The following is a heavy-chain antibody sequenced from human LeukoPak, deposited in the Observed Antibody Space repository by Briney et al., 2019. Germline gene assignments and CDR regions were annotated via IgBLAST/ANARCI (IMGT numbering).Heavy chain of an antibody. CDR3: AKVKVVDFWSGYSAAYYFDY. Sequence: QSGGSLRLPCAASGFTFSSYAMSWVRQAPGKGLEWVSAISGSGGSTYYADSVKGRFTISRDNSENTLYLQMNSLRAEDTAVYYCAKVKVVDFWSGYSAAYYFDYWGQGTLVTVSS. V-gene: IGHV3-23*01. J-gene: IGHJ4*02. D-gene: IGHD3-3*01. CDR1: GFTFSSYA. CDR2: ISGSGGST.